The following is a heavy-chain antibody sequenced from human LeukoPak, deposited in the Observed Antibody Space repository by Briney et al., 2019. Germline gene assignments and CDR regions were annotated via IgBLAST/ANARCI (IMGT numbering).Heavy chain of an antibody. D-gene: IGHD6-19*01. CDR1: GYSFSGYW. Sequence: PGESLKISCKGSGYSFSGYWIGWVRQMPGKGLEWMGIIYPGDSDTRYSPSFQGQVTISADKSISTAYLQWSSLKASDTAMYYCARRGSSGWYGTFYMDVWGKGTTVTVSS. CDR2: IYPGDSDT. CDR3: ARRGSSGWYGTFYMDV. V-gene: IGHV5-51*01. J-gene: IGHJ6*03.